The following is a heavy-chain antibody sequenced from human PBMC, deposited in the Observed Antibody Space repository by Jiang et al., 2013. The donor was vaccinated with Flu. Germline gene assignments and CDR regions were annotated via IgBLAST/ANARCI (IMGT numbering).Heavy chain of an antibody. J-gene: IGHJ4*02. CDR1: GFTFSSYA. D-gene: IGHD4-23*01. CDR2: ISYDGSNK. V-gene: IGHV3-30-3*01. CDR3: ARGMTTVVTRSALAY. Sequence: VVQPGRSLRLSCAASGFTFSSYAMHWVRQAPGKGLEWVAVISYDGSNKYYADSVKGRFTISRDNSKNTLYLQMNSLRAEDTAVYYCARGMTTVVTRSALAYWGQGTLVTVSS.